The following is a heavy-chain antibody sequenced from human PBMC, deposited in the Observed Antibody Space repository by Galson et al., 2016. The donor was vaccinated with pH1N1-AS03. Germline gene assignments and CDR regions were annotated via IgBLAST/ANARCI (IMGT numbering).Heavy chain of an antibody. J-gene: IGHJ5*02. D-gene: IGHD3/OR15-3a*01. CDR2: IFYSGNT. CDR1: GGSINSSSYY. V-gene: IGHV4-39*07. Sequence: SETLSLTRTVSGGSINSSSYYWGWIRQPPGKGLEWIGNIFYSGNTYYNPSLKSRVTISVDTSKNQFSLKLSSVTAADTAMYNCARIRPHYDFLTGYYMGKNWFNPWGQGTLVTVSS. CDR3: ARIRPHYDFLTGYYMGKNWFNP.